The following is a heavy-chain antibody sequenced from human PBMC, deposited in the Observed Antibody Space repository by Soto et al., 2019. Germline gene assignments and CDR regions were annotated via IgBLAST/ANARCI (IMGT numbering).Heavy chain of an antibody. Sequence: GASVKVSCKASGGTFSSYAISWVRQAPGQGLEWMGGIIPIFGTANYAQKFQGRVTITADESTSTAYMELSSLRSEDTAVYYCASKPTLYDSGSYYGWGQGTLVTVSS. D-gene: IGHD1-26*01. CDR3: ASKPTLYDSGSYYG. CDR1: GGTFSSYA. CDR2: IIPIFGTA. J-gene: IGHJ4*02. V-gene: IGHV1-69*13.